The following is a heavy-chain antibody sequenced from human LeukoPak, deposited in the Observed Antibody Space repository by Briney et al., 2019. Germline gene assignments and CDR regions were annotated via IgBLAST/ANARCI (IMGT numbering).Heavy chain of an antibody. CDR1: GGSISSYY. CDR3: AGTYTYYYYYYMHV. V-gene: IGHV4-59*01. D-gene: IGHD2-2*02. Sequence: SETLSLTCTVSGGSISSYYWSWIRQPPGKGLEWIGCISYSGSTNYNPSLKSRVTIDTSKNQFSLKLSSVTAADTAVYYCAGTYTYYYYYYMHVWGKGTTVTISS. CDR2: ISYSGST. J-gene: IGHJ6*03.